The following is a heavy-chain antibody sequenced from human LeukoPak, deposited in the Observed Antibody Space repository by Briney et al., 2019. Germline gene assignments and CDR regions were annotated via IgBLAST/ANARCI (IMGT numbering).Heavy chain of an antibody. CDR1: GGSISRSSYY. V-gene: IGHV4-39*01. D-gene: IGHD5-24*01. Sequence: PSGTLSLTCSVSGGSISRSSYYWGWIRQPPGEGLEWIGSLYYSGNTYHNPSLKSRVTISVDTSKNQFSLKLSSVTAADTAVYYCARQDVEMATADYWGQGTLVTVSS. J-gene: IGHJ4*02. CDR3: ARQDVEMATADY. CDR2: LYYSGNT.